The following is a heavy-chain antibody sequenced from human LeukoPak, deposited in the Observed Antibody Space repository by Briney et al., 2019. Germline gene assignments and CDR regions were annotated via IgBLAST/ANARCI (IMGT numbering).Heavy chain of an antibody. CDR3: ARVSPPANYYYGMDV. V-gene: IGHV3-30-3*01. D-gene: IGHD3-16*01. J-gene: IGHJ6*02. CDR2: ISYDGSNK. Sequence: PGGSLRLSCAASGFTFSSYAMHWVRQAPGKGLEWVAVISYDGSNKYYADSVKGRFTISRDNSKNTLYLQMNSLRAEDTAVYYCARVSPPANYYYGMDVWGQGTTVTVSS. CDR1: GFTFSSYA.